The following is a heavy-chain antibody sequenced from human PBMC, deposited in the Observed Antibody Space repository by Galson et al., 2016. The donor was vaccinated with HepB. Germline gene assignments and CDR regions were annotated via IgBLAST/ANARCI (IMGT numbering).Heavy chain of an antibody. CDR1: GFTFSSYT. Sequence: SLRLSCAASGFTFSSYTMSWVRQAPGKGLEWVSIISGSTITTHYADSVKGRSTISRDNSKNTLYLQMNSLRPEDTAVYYCAKVVGRFGTGGDAFDMWGQGTMVTVSS. CDR2: ISGSTITT. V-gene: IGHV3-23*01. CDR3: AKVVGRFGTGGDAFDM. J-gene: IGHJ3*02. D-gene: IGHD3-10*01.